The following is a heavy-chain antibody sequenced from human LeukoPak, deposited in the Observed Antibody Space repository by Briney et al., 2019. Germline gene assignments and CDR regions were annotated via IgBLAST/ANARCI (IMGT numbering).Heavy chain of an antibody. CDR3: ARSSGDLYYYYYAMDV. J-gene: IGHJ6*02. CDR1: GYTFTTYA. D-gene: IGHD3-22*01. CDR2: VSAGNGNT. Sequence: ASVKVSCKASGYTFTTYAIHWLRQAPGQRLEWMGWVSAGNGNTKYSQKFQGRVTITRDTSASTAYMELSSLRSEDTSVYYCARSSGDLYYYYYAMDVWGQGTTVTVSS. V-gene: IGHV1-3*01.